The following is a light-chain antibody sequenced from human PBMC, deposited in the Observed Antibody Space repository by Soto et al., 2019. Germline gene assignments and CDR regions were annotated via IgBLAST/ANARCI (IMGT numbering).Light chain of an antibody. CDR2: GAS. CDR3: QHYNVYPWT. Sequence: EIVLTQSPATLSLSPGERATLSCRASQSVSSYLAWYQQKPGQAPRLLIYGASTRATGIPARFSGSGSGTEFTLSISSLQPDDFATYYCQHYNVYPWTFGQGTKVDIK. CDR1: QSVSSY. V-gene: IGKV3-15*01. J-gene: IGKJ1*01.